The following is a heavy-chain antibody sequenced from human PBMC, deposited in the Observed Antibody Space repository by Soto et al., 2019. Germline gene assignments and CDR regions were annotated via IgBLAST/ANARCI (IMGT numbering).Heavy chain of an antibody. D-gene: IGHD3-16*01. Sequence: SETLSLTCSVSGGSISTYYWSWIRQAPGKRLEWLGYIFHGGATNYNPSLESRVTISVDTSKSQLSLRLTSVTAADTGVYYCARALMGSFDAFDIWGQGTTVTVSS. CDR2: IFHGGAT. CDR3: ARALMGSFDAFDI. V-gene: IGHV4-59*01. CDR1: GGSISTYY. J-gene: IGHJ3*02.